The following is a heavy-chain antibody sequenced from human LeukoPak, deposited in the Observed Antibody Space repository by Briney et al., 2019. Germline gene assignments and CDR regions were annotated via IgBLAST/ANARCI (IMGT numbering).Heavy chain of an antibody. CDR1: GGSFSGYY. Sequence: KTSETLSLTCAVYGGSFSGYYWSWIRQPPGKGLEWVGEINHSGSTNYNPSLKSRVTISVDTSKNQFSLKLSSVTAADTAVYYCARVGNDFWSGYFYRWPYGMDVWGQGTTVTVSS. CDR3: ARVGNDFWSGYFYRWPYGMDV. D-gene: IGHD3-3*01. CDR2: INHSGST. J-gene: IGHJ6*02. V-gene: IGHV4-34*01.